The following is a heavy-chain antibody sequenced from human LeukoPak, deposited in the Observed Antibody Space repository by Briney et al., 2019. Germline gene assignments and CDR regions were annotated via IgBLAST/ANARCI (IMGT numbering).Heavy chain of an antibody. Sequence: GGSLRLSCAASGFTVSSNHMSWVRQAPGKGLEWVSVIYSGGSTYYADSVKGRFTISRDNSKNTLYLQMNSLRAEDTAVYYCARVIVTGYYDAFDIWGQGTMVSVSS. J-gene: IGHJ3*02. V-gene: IGHV3-53*01. CDR1: GFTVSSNH. CDR3: ARVIVTGYYDAFDI. CDR2: IYSGGST. D-gene: IGHD3-9*01.